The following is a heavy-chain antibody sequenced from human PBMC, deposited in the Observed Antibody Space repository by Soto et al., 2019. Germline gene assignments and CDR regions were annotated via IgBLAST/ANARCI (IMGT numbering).Heavy chain of an antibody. CDR3: ARGDYDYIWGSLWGLDI. D-gene: IGHD3-16*01. Sequence: SETLSLTCTVSGGSISSYYWSWIRQPPGKGLEWIGYIYYSGSTNYNPSLKSRVTISVDTSKNQFSLKLSSVTAADTAVYYCARGDYDYIWGSLWGLDIWGQGTMVTVSS. CDR2: IYYSGST. V-gene: IGHV4-59*01. CDR1: GGSISSYY. J-gene: IGHJ3*02.